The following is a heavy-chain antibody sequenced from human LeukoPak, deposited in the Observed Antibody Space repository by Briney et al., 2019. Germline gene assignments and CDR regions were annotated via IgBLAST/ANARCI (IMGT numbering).Heavy chain of an antibody. CDR2: ISSSSYI. J-gene: IGHJ3*02. V-gene: IGHV3-21*01. CDR1: GFTFSSYA. CDR3: ARDGAVAGLDAFDI. D-gene: IGHD6-19*01. Sequence: KPGGSLRLSCAASGFTFSSYAMSWVRQAPGKGLEWVSSISSSSYIYYADSVKGRFTISRDNAKNSLYLQMNSLRAEDTAVYYCARDGAVAGLDAFDIWGQGTMVTVSS.